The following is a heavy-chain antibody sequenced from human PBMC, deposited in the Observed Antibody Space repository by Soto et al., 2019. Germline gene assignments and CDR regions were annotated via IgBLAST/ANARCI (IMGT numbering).Heavy chain of an antibody. CDR3: ARGRELQGGGSYPPGFDY. Sequence: PSVTLSLTCTVSGGSVGISNLWSLFRQPPGKGLEWIGEINHSGSTNYNPSLKSRVTISVDTSKNQFSLKLSSVTAADTAVYYCARGRELQGGGSYPPGFDYWGQGTLVTVSS. J-gene: IGHJ4*02. CDR2: INHSGST. CDR1: GGSVGISNL. V-gene: IGHV4-4*02. D-gene: IGHD1-26*01.